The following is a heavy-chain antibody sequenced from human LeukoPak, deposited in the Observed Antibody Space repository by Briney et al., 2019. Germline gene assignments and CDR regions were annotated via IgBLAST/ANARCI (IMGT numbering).Heavy chain of an antibody. CDR1: GGSISSGGYY. D-gene: IGHD1-26*01. J-gene: IGHJ4*02. CDR3: ARRLSGGTHPLDY. V-gene: IGHV4-31*03. CDR2: IYYSGST. Sequence: SETLSLTCTVSGGSISSGGYYWSWIRQHPGKGLEWIGYIYYSGSTYYNPSLKSRVTISVDTSKNQFSLKLNSVTAADAALYYCARRLSGGTHPLDYWGQGALVTVSS.